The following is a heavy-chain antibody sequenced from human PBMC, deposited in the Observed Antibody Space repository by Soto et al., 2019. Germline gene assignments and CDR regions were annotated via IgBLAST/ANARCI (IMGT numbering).Heavy chain of an antibody. V-gene: IGHV3-23*01. J-gene: IGHJ4*02. CDR2: ILVGGSP. D-gene: IGHD3-22*01. CDR1: GFICSSYD. CDR3: AKDLPGTYDSSGYTFDY. Sequence: GGSLRLSCAVSGFICSSYDMSWVRQAPGKGLEWVSTILVGGSPHYEDSVKGRFTISRDTSKNTVYLQMNSLRAEDTAVYYCAKDLPGTYDSSGYTFDYWGQGTLVTVSS.